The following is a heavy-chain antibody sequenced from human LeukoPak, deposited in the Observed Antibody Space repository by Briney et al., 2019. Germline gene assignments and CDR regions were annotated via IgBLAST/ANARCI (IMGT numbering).Heavy chain of an antibody. J-gene: IGHJ6*03. V-gene: IGHV1-8*01. Sequence: ASVKVSCKASGYTFSDHDVNWVRQAPGQGLEWMGWMNPNTGNTGYAQNLQGRVTMTRTNSITTAYMELSRLRSDDTAVYYCARDRNYDFWSGSSPYYYMDVWGKGTTVTVSS. CDR3: ARDRNYDFWSGSSPYYYMDV. D-gene: IGHD3-3*01. CDR1: GYTFSDHD. CDR2: MNPNTGNT.